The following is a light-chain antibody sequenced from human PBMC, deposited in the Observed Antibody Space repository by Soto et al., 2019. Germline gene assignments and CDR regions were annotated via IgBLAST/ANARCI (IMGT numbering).Light chain of an antibody. V-gene: IGKV1-9*01. J-gene: IGKJ1*01. CDR2: GAS. CDR1: QGISSY. Sequence: DIQLTQSPSFLSASIGDRVTITCRASQGISSYLAWYQQNPGKAPKLLIYGASTLQSGVPSRFSGSGSGTEFTLTISSLQPEDFATYYCQQLNNYPRTFGQGTKVEIK. CDR3: QQLNNYPRT.